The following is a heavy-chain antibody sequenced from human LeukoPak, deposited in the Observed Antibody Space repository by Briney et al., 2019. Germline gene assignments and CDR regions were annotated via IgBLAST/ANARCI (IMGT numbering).Heavy chain of an antibody. V-gene: IGHV3-23*01. D-gene: IGHD2-8*01. CDR2: ISGSGGST. CDR3: AKDRDVLMVYVKVFDY. Sequence: GGSLRLSCAASGFTFSSYAMSWVRQAPGKGLEWVSAISGSGGSTYYADSVKGRFTISRDNSKNTLYLQMNSLRAEDTAVYYCAKDRDVLMVYVKVFDYWGQGTLVTFSS. CDR1: GFTFSSYA. J-gene: IGHJ4*02.